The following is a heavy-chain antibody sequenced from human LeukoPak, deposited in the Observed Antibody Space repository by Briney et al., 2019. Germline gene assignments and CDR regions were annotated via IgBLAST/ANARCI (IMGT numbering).Heavy chain of an antibody. V-gene: IGHV4-30-4*01. CDR3: AREPRADYVWGSYRYTRPDGFDY. J-gene: IGHJ4*02. CDR1: GGSISSGDYY. D-gene: IGHD3-16*02. CDR2: IYYSGST. Sequence: KASQTLSLTCTVSGGSISSGDYYWSWIRQPPGKGLEWIGYIYYSGSTYYNPSLKSRVTISVDTSKDQFSLKLSSVTAADTAVYYCAREPRADYVWGSYRYTRPDGFDYWGQGTLVTVSS.